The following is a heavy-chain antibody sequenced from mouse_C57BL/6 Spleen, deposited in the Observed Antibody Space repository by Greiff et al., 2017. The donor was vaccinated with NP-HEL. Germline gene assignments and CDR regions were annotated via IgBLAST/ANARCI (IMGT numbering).Heavy chain of an antibody. Sequence: QVQLQQPGAELVKPGASVKLSCKASGYTFTSYWMHWVKQRPGQGLEWIGMIHPNSGSTNYNEKFKSKATLTVDKSSSTAYMQLSSLTSEDSAVYYCAPQYYGSSPSFDYWGQGTTLTVSS. J-gene: IGHJ2*01. CDR3: APQYYGSSPSFDY. CDR1: GYTFTSYW. V-gene: IGHV1-64*01. CDR2: IHPNSGST. D-gene: IGHD1-1*01.